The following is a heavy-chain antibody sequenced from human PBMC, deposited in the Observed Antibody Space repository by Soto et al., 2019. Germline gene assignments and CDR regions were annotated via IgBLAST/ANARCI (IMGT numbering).Heavy chain of an antibody. CDR1: GGSISRYY. Sequence: QMQLQESDPGLVKPSETLSLTCTVSGGSISRYYWSWIRQPPGKGLEWIGYIYYSGSTNYKPSLKSRVTISVDTSKNQLSLKLSSVTAADTAVYYCARGYCSGGSCYYYGMDVWGQGTAVTVSS. V-gene: IGHV4-59*01. D-gene: IGHD2-15*01. J-gene: IGHJ6*02. CDR3: ARGYCSGGSCYYYGMDV. CDR2: IYYSGST.